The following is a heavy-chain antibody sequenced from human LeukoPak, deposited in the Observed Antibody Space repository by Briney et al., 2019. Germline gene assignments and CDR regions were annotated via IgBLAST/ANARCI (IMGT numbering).Heavy chain of an antibody. J-gene: IGHJ3*02. Sequence: ASVNVSCKASGYTFHTYDINWVRQATGQGLEWMGWMNPNSGNTGYAQKFQGRVTMTRSTSISTAYMELSSLRSEDTAVYYCARVLAGGAFDIWGQGTMVTVSS. CDR2: MNPNSGNT. CDR1: GYTFHTYD. D-gene: IGHD7-27*01. V-gene: IGHV1-8*01. CDR3: ARVLAGGAFDI.